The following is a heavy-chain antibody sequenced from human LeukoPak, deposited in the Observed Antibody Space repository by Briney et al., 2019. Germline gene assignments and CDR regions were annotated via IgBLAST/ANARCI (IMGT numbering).Heavy chain of an antibody. CDR3: ARTTVTKAIGGFYYYYYGMDV. Sequence: GGSLRLSCAASGVTLSSYSMNWVRQAPGKGLEWFSSIISSSSYIYYADSVKGRFTISRDNAKNSLYLQMNSLRAEDTAVYYCARTTVTKAIGGFYYYYYGMDVWGQGTTVTVSS. CDR2: IISSSSYI. D-gene: IGHD4-17*01. J-gene: IGHJ6*02. CDR1: GVTLSSYS. V-gene: IGHV3-21*01.